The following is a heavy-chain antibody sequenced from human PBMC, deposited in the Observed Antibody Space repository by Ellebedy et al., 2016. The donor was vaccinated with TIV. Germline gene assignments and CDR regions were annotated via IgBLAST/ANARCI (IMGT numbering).Heavy chain of an antibody. CDR3: VKDETYSSGWPINRFDP. J-gene: IGHJ5*02. Sequence: PGGSLRLSFATSGFMFENYAMHWVRHTPGTGLEWVSLIDGDGDRAFYADPVKGRFTISRDNSKNSRYLQMTSLRTEDTALYYCVKDETYSSGWPINRFDPWGQGTLVTVSS. V-gene: IGHV3-43*02. D-gene: IGHD6-19*01. CDR1: GFMFENYA. CDR2: IDGDGDRA.